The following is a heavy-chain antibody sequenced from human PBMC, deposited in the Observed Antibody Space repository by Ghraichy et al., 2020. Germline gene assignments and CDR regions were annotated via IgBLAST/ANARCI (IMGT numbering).Heavy chain of an antibody. CDR1: GGSIASSNFY. CDR2: IYYTGNS. CDR3: ARQRLRVAIAATDALDV. V-gene: IGHV4-39*01. D-gene: IGHD6-19*01. J-gene: IGHJ3*01. Sequence: SQTLSLTCNVSGGSIASSNFYWSWIRQPPGKSLEWLGSIYYTGNSFYIPSLKSRLTLSLDRSKNQFSLNLASLTASDTAVYYCARQRLRVAIAATDALDVWGQGTMVTVSS.